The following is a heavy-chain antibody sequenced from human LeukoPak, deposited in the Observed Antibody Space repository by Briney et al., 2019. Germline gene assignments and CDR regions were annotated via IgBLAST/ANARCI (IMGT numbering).Heavy chain of an antibody. V-gene: IGHV3-21*01. Sequence: PGGSLRLSCAASGFTFSSYSMKWVRQAPGKGLEWVSSISSSSSYIYYADSVKGRFTISRDNAKNSLYLQMNSLRAEDTAVYYCARALGRYSGYDYWGQGTLVTVSS. D-gene: IGHD5-12*01. CDR1: GFTFSSYS. CDR3: ARALGRYSGYDY. J-gene: IGHJ4*02. CDR2: ISSSSSYI.